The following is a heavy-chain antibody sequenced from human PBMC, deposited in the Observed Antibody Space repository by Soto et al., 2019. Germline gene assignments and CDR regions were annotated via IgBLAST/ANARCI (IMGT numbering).Heavy chain of an antibody. CDR3: ARGGTRDYYYGMDV. J-gene: IGHJ6*02. D-gene: IGHD2-8*01. Sequence: LRLSCAASGFTFSDYYMSWIRQAPGKGLEWVSYISSSSSYTNYADSVKGRFTISRDNAKNSLYLQMNSLRAEDTAVYYCARGGTRDYYYGMDVWGQGTTVTV. CDR1: GFTFSDYY. V-gene: IGHV3-11*06. CDR2: ISSSSSYT.